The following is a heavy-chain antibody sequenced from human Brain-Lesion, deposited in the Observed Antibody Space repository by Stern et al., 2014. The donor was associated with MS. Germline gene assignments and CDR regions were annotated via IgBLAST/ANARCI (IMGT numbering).Heavy chain of an antibody. V-gene: IGHV3-33*01. CDR1: GFTFSSYG. Sequence: QVQLGQSVGGVVQPGTSLRLSCAASGFTFSSYGMHWVRQAPGKGLEWVALAWYDGSTAYYTNSVKGRFTISRDNSKNTLSLQMNSLTAEDTAVYYCARGHIPYAYNYLFDYWGQGTLVTVSS. J-gene: IGHJ4*02. CDR2: AWYDGSTA. D-gene: IGHD5-24*01. CDR3: ARGHIPYAYNYLFDY.